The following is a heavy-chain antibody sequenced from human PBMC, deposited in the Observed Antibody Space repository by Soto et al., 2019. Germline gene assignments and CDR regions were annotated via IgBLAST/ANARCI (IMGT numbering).Heavy chain of an antibody. CDR2: IIPIFGTA. D-gene: IGHD3-3*01. CDR3: ARVSIRATIFEEKGVVYFDY. V-gene: IGHV1-69*12. CDR1: GGTFSSYA. Sequence: QVQLVQSGAEVKKPGSSVKVSCKASGGTFSSYAISWVRQAPGQGLEWMGGIIPIFGTANYAQKFQGRVTIAAAESTSTAYMGLSSLRSEDTAVYYCARVSIRATIFEEKGVVYFDYWGQGTLVTVSS. J-gene: IGHJ4*02.